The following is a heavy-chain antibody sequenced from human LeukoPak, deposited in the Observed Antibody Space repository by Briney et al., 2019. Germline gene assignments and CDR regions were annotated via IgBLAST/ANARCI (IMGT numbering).Heavy chain of an antibody. J-gene: IGHJ6*03. CDR2: IGGSDGRT. CDR3: AKDSSSYDWGYMDV. V-gene: IGHV3-23*01. Sequence: GGSLRLSCAASGFTFSTYAMIWVRQAPGKGLEWVSLIGGSDGRTRYADSVQGRFTISRDNSKNTLYLEMNSLRAEDTAVYYCAKDSSSYDWGYMDVWGKGTTVTISS. CDR1: GFTFSTYA. D-gene: IGHD3-22*01.